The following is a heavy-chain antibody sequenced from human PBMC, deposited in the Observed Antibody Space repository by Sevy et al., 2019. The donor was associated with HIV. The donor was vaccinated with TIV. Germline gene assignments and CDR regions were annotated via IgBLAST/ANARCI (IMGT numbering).Heavy chain of an antibody. CDR2: ISSDSKAI. CDR3: ARDPLIGLDY. V-gene: IGHV3-48*02. D-gene: IGHD3-16*01. J-gene: IGHJ4*02. Sequence: GGSLRLSCAASEFTFSTYTMNWVRQAPGKGLEWVSYISSDSKAIYYADSMKGRFTISRDNAKNSLYLQMNSLRDEDTAVYYCARDPLIGLDYWGQGILVTVSS. CDR1: EFTFSTYT.